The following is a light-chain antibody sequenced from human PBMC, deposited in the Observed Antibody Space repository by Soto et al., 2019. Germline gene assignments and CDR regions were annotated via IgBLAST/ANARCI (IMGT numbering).Light chain of an antibody. CDR2: AAS. Sequence: DIQLTQSPSFLSASVGDRVTITCRASQGISSYLAWYQQKPGKAPNLLIYAASTLQSGVPSRFSGSGFGTEITLSISGLEPEDFAVYCCQKLDSYPLTFGGGTKVEIK. CDR3: QKLDSYPLT. J-gene: IGKJ4*01. CDR1: QGISSY. V-gene: IGKV1-9*01.